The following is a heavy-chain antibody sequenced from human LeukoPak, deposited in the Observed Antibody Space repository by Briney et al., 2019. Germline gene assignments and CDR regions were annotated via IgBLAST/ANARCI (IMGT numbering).Heavy chain of an antibody. CDR3: ARSPSVTTGY. Sequence: GSSVKVSCKSSGGTFSSYAISWVRQAPGQGLEWMGRIIPILGIANYAQKFQGRVAITADKSTSTAYMELSSLRSEDTAVYYCARSPSVTTGYWGQGTLVTVSS. D-gene: IGHD4-17*01. V-gene: IGHV1-69*04. CDR2: IIPILGIA. J-gene: IGHJ4*02. CDR1: GGTFSSYA.